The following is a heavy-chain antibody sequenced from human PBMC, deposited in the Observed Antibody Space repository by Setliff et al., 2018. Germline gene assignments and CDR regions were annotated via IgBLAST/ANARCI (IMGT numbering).Heavy chain of an antibody. V-gene: IGHV4-38-2*01. J-gene: IGHJ3*02. D-gene: IGHD4-4*01. Sequence: SETLSLTCAVAGYSISSDHFWGWIPQPPGKGLEWIGEINHSGSTKYNPSLKSRVTISVDTSKNQFSLKLSSVTAADTAVYYCARGPNSNYEGAFDIWGQGTMVTVS. CDR2: INHSGST. CDR1: GYSISSDHF. CDR3: ARGPNSNYEGAFDI.